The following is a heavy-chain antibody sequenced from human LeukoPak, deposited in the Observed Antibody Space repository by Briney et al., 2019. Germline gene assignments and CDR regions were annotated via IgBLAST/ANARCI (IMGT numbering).Heavy chain of an antibody. J-gene: IGHJ2*01. CDR1: GGSISSSSYY. D-gene: IGHD3-10*01. V-gene: IGHV4-39*01. CDR3: ARHRFGELLHFDL. CDR2: IYYSGST. Sequence: SETLSLACTVSGGSISSSSYYWGWIRQPPGRGLEWIGSIYYSGSTYYNPSLKSRVTISVDTSKNQFSLKLSSVTAADTAVYYCARHRFGELLHFDLWGRGTLVTVSS.